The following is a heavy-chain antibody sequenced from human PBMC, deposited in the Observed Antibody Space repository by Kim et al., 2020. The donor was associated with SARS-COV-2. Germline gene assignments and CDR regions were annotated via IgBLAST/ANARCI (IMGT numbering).Heavy chain of an antibody. D-gene: IGHD1-26*01. CDR3: ARNLVGDTDRGP. J-gene: IGHJ5*02. V-gene: IGHV3-30*04. CDR2: ITYEGSSP. Sequence: GGSLRLSCAASGFTFSSHAMHWVRQAPGKGLEWVALITYEGSSPKYTDSVKGRFTVSRDNSKNTLFLQMNSLRPEDTAVYYCARNLVGDTDRGPWGQGTLVTVSS. CDR1: GFTFSSHA.